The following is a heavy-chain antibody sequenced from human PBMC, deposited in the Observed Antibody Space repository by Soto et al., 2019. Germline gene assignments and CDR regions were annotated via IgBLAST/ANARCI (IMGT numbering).Heavy chain of an antibody. V-gene: IGHV1-18*01. CDR2: ISAYNGNT. D-gene: IGHD3-22*01. J-gene: IGHJ4*02. CDR1: GYTFTSYG. Sequence: QVQLVQSGAEVKKPGASVKVSCKASGYTFTSYGISWVRQAPGQGLEWMGWISAYNGNTNYAQKLQGRVTMTTDTSTSTPYMELRSLRSDDTAVYYCARDYYDSSGYSNAQGDYWGQGTLVTVSS. CDR3: ARDYYDSSGYSNAQGDY.